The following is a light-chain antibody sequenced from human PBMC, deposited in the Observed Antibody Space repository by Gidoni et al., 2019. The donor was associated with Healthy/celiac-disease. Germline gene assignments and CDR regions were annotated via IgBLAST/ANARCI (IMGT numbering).Light chain of an antibody. CDR2: RDS. V-gene: IGLV3-9*01. J-gene: IGLJ2*01. CDR1: NMGSKH. CDR3: QVWDSSTVV. Sequence: SYELTQPLSVSVALGQTARITCGGNNMGSKHVHWYQHKPGQAPVLVIYRDSNRPSGIPERFSGSNSGNTATLTISRAQAGDEADYYCQVWDSSTVVFGGGTKLTVL.